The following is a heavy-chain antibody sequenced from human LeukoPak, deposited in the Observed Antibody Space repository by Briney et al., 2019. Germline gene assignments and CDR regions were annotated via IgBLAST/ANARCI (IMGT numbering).Heavy chain of an antibody. CDR2: ISSSSSYI. D-gene: IGHD6-13*01. Sequence: PGGSLRLSCAASGFTFSNYGMHWVRQAPGKGLEWVSSISSSSSYIYYADSVKGRFTISRDNAKNSLYLQMNSLRAEDTAVYYCARGPRAAAGTDYWGQGTLVTVSS. V-gene: IGHV3-21*01. CDR1: GFTFSNYG. J-gene: IGHJ4*02. CDR3: ARGPRAAAGTDY.